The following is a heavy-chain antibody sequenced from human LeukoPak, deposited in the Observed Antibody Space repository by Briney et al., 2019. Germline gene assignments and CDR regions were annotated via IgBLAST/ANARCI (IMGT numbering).Heavy chain of an antibody. CDR3: AKDTFRTRYYFDY. CDR2: IRNDGSNQ. Sequence: GGSLRLSCAASGFTLSGYGMHWVRQAPGKGLEWVAFIRNDGSNQYYPDSVKGRFTISRDNSKNTVDLQMNSLRAEDSGVYYCAKDTFRTRYYFDYWGQGTLVTVSS. CDR1: GFTLSGYG. J-gene: IGHJ4*02. V-gene: IGHV3-30*02. D-gene: IGHD1/OR15-1a*01.